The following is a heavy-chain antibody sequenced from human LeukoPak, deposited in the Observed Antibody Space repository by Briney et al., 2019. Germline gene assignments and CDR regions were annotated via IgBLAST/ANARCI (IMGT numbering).Heavy chain of an antibody. V-gene: IGHV3-23*01. CDR1: GFTFSSYA. D-gene: IGHD2-8*01. CDR2: ISGSGGST. CDR3: AKGGSCINGVCYRYYFDY. Sequence: GGSLRLSCAASGFTFSSYAMSWVRQAPGKGLEWVSAISGSGGSTYYADSVKGRFTISRDNSKNTLYLQMNSLRAEDTAVYYCAKGGSCINGVCYRYYFDYWGQGTLVTVSS. J-gene: IGHJ4*02.